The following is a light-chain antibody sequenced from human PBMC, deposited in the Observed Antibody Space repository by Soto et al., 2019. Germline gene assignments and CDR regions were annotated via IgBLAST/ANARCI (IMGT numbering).Light chain of an antibody. CDR2: GAS. V-gene: IGKV3-20*01. CDR1: HSIHSSF. J-gene: IGKJ2*01. CDR3: QPYDTSPYT. Sequence: EVVLTQSPGTLSLSPGERASLSCRASHSIHSSFLAWYQQKPGQAPRLLIYGASSRATDIPDRFSGGGSGTDFTLTVSRLEPEDFAVYYCQPYDTSPYTFGQGTKLEI.